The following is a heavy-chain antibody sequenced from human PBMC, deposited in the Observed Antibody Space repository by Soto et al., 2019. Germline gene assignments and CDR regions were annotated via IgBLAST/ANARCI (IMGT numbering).Heavy chain of an antibody. CDR1: GGSFSGYY. Sequence: SETLSLTCAVYGGSFSGYYWSWIRQPPGKGLEWIGEINHSGSTNYNPSLKSRVTISVDTSKNQFSLKLSSVTAADTAVYYWARRLYGSGKYMDVWGKGTTVTVSS. J-gene: IGHJ6*03. CDR3: ARRLYGSGKYMDV. CDR2: INHSGST. D-gene: IGHD3-10*01. V-gene: IGHV4-34*01.